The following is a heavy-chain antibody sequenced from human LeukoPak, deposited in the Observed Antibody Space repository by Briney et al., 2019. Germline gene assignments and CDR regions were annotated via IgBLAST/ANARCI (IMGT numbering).Heavy chain of an antibody. J-gene: IGHJ4*02. Sequence: ASVTLSCKASGYTFTAYYMHWVRQAPGQGLQWMAWIDPSSGGTNYAQRVQGRFTMTRDTAISTAYMEMNSLRVDDTAVYYCARDLSHYCGGDCSTFDYWGQGTLVTVSS. CDR1: GYTFTAYY. CDR2: IDPSSGGT. V-gene: IGHV1-2*02. D-gene: IGHD2-21*01. CDR3: ARDLSHYCGGDCSTFDY.